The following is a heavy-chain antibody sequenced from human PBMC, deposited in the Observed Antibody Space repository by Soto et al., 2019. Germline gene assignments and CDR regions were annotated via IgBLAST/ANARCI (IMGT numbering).Heavy chain of an antibody. V-gene: IGHV2-70*01. CDR2: IDWDDDK. CDR3: ARLKSGYSYGYVDY. Sequence: SGPTLVNPTQTLTLTCTFSGFSLSTSGMCVSWIRQPPGKALEWLALIDWDDDKYYSTSLKTRLTISTDTSKNQVLLTMNNMDPVDTATYYCARLKSGYSYGYVDYWGQGTLVTVSS. D-gene: IGHD5-18*01. J-gene: IGHJ4*02. CDR1: GFSLSTSGMC.